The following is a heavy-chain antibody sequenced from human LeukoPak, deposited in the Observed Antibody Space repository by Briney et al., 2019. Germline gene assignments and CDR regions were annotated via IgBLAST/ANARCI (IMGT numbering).Heavy chain of an antibody. D-gene: IGHD1-26*01. CDR2: MSGGGGST. CDR3: AKEYSGNYYYFDC. Sequence: PGGFLRLSCAASGFTFSSYGMSWVRQAPGKGLEWVSVMSGGGGSTYDADSVKGRFTISRDNSKNTLYLQMNSLRAEDTAVYYCAKEYSGNYYYFDCWGQGTLVTVSS. V-gene: IGHV3-23*01. J-gene: IGHJ4*02. CDR1: GFTFSSYG.